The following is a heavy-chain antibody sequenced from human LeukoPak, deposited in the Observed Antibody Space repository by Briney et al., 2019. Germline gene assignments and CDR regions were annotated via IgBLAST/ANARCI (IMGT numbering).Heavy chain of an antibody. J-gene: IGHJ4*02. CDR2: ISIYNGHT. CDR1: GYTFASYG. V-gene: IGHV1-18*01. D-gene: IGHD2-15*01. Sequence: ASVKVSCKASGYTFASYGISWVRQAPGQGLEWMGWISIYNGHTKYTQKLQGRVTMTTDRSTSTAYMELRSLRSDDTAVYYCARDICSGGSCYWDYWGQGTLVTVSS. CDR3: ARDICSGGSCYWDY.